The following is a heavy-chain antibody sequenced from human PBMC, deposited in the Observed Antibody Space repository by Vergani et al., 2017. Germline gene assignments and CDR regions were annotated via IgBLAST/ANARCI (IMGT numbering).Heavy chain of an antibody. V-gene: IGHV3-53*01. D-gene: IGHD2-15*01. J-gene: IGHJ2*01. CDR1: GFTVSSNY. CDR3: ARVMCSGGSCYYDYWYFDL. Sequence: EVQLVESGGGLIQPGGSLRLSCAASGFTVSSNYMSWVRQAPGKGLEWVSVIYSGGSTYYADSVKGRFTISRDNSKNPLYLQMNSLRAEDTAVYYCARVMCSGGSCYYDYWYFDLWGRGTLVTVSS. CDR2: IYSGGST.